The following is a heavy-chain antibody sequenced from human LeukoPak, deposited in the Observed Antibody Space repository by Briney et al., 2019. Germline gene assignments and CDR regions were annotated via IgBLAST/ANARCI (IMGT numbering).Heavy chain of an antibody. CDR2: VIPIFGTA. Sequence: ASVKVSCKASGYTFTSYGISWVRQAPGQGLEWMGGVIPIFGTANYAQKFQGRVTITADESTSTAYMELRSLRSDDTAVYYCTREATGYSWFDPWGQGTLVTVSS. CDR3: TREATGYSWFDP. D-gene: IGHD3-9*01. V-gene: IGHV1-69*13. CDR1: GYTFTSYG. J-gene: IGHJ5*02.